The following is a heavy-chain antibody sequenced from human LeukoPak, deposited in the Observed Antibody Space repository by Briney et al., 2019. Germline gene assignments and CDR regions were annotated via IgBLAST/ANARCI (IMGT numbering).Heavy chain of an antibody. CDR2: IDWNSGRI. D-gene: IGHD2-15*01. CDR3: TKDVRAGGLDH. J-gene: IGHJ4*02. Sequence: PGRSLRLSCTASGFISDHAMHWVRQAPGKGLEWVSGIDWNSGRIGYGESVKGRFTVSRDNAKDSLYLQMNSLRVEDTALYYCTKDVRAGGLDHWGQGTLVTVSS. V-gene: IGHV3-9*01. CDR1: GFISDHA.